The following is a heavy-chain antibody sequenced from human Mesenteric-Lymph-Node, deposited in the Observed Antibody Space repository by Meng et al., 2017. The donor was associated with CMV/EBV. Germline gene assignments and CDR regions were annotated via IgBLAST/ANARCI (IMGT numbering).Heavy chain of an antibody. Sequence: SVKVSCKASGFTFTSSAVQWVRQARGQRLEWIGWIVVGSGNTNYAQKFQERVTITRDMSTSTAYMELNSLRAEDTAVYYCAKPAIVYYGMDVWGQGTTVTVSS. CDR3: AKPAIVYYGMDV. D-gene: IGHD2-2*02. V-gene: IGHV1-58*01. CDR1: GFTFTSSA. J-gene: IGHJ6*02. CDR2: IVVGSGNT.